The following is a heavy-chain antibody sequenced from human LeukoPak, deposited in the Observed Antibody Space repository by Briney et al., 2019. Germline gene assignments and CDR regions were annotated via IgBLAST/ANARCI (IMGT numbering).Heavy chain of an antibody. J-gene: IGHJ3*02. CDR3: ARGPYSYDSSGAFDI. Sequence: SETLSLTCAVYGGSFSGCYWSWIRQPPGKGLEWIGEINHSGSTNYNPSLKSRVTISVDTSKNQFSPKLSSVTAADTAVYFCARGPYSYDSSGAFDIWGQGTMVTVSS. V-gene: IGHV4-34*01. CDR2: INHSGST. D-gene: IGHD3-22*01. CDR1: GGSFSGCY.